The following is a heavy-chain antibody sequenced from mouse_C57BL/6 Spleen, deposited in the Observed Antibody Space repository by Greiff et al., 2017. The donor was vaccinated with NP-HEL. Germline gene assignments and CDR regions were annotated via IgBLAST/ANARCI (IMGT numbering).Heavy chain of an antibody. CDR3: ARTGYYGSSSDYYAMDY. J-gene: IGHJ4*01. Sequence: QVQLQQPGAELVMPGASVKLSCKASGYTFTSYWMQWVKQRPGQGLEWIGEIDPSDSYTNYNQKFKGKATLTVDTSSSTAYMQLSSLTSEDSAVYYCARTGYYGSSSDYYAMDYWGQGTSVTVSS. CDR1: GYTFTSYW. D-gene: IGHD1-1*01. CDR2: IDPSDSYT. V-gene: IGHV1-50*01.